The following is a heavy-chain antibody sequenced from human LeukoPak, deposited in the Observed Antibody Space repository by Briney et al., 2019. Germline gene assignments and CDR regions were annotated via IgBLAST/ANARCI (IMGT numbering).Heavy chain of an antibody. D-gene: IGHD2-2*01. Sequence: ASVKVSCKASGYTFTAYHMHWVRQAPGQGLEWMGRINPNSGDTNYAQKFQGRVTMTRDTSISTAYMELSRLRSDDTAVYYCARDYCSSTSCLFDYWGQGTPVSVSS. CDR3: ARDYCSSTSCLFDY. CDR2: INPNSGDT. CDR1: GYTFTAYH. V-gene: IGHV1-2*06. J-gene: IGHJ4*02.